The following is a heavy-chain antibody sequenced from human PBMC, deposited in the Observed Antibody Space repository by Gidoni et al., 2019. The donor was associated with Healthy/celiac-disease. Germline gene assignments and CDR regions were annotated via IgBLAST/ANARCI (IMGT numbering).Heavy chain of an antibody. D-gene: IGHD1-26*01. J-gene: IGHJ4*02. CDR1: GGSFSGYY. CDR3: ARVGATPYFDY. CDR2: INHSGST. Sequence: QVQLQQWGAGLLKPSATLSLTCAVYGGSFSGYYWSWIRQPPGKGLEWIGEINHSGSTNYNPSLKSRVTISVDTSKNQFSLKLSSVTAADTAVYYCARVGATPYFDYWGQGTLVTVSS. V-gene: IGHV4-34*01.